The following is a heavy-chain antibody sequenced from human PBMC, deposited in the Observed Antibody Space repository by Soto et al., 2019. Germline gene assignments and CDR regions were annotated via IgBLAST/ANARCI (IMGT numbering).Heavy chain of an antibody. CDR3: ARGYTGYCSGGTCYWFDP. D-gene: IGHD2-15*01. CDR1: GFSFSSYS. V-gene: IGHV3-21*01. J-gene: IGHJ5*02. CDR2: ISSSASHI. Sequence: EVQLVESGGGLVKPGGSLRLSCAASGFSFSSYSMNWVRQAPGKGLEWVSSISSSASHINYADSVKGRFTISRDNAKRYLYLRMTSLRAEDTAVYYCARGYTGYCSGGTCYWFDPWGQGTLVTVSS.